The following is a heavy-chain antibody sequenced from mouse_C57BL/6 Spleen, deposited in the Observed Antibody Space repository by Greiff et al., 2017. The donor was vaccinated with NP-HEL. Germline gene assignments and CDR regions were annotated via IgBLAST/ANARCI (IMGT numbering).Heavy chain of an antibody. CDR2: IDPEDGET. V-gene: IGHV14-2*01. J-gene: IGHJ4*01. CDR1: GFNIKDYY. CDR3: ARPAYYSNYYAMDY. D-gene: IGHD2-5*01. Sequence: VQLQQSGAELVKPGASVKLSCTASGFNIKDYYMHWVKQRTEQGLEWIGRIDPEDGETKYATKFQGKATITADTSSNTAYLQLSSLTSEDTAVYYCARPAYYSNYYAMDYWGQGTSVTVSS.